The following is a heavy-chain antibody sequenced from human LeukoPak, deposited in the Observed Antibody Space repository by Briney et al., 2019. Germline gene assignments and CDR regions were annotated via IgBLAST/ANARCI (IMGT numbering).Heavy chain of an antibody. J-gene: IGHJ1*01. Sequence: PGGSLRLSCAASGFTFDDYAMHWVRQAPGKGLEWVSLISWDGGSTYYADSVKGRFTISRDNSKNSLYLQMNSLRAEDTALYYCAKDLCSGGSCNSYQHWGQGTLVTVSS. CDR2: ISWDGGST. V-gene: IGHV3-43D*03. CDR3: AKDLCSGGSCNSYQH. D-gene: IGHD2-15*01. CDR1: GFTFDDYA.